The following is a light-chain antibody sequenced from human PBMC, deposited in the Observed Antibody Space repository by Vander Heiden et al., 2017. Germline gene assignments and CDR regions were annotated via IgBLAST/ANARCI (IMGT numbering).Light chain of an antibody. Sequence: DIQMTQSPSSLSASVGDRVTITCQASQDISNYLNWYQRKPGKAPKLLIYDASNLETAVPSRFTATGSWTDFTLTISSLHPEDLATYYSHRDENLPQASGQGSKQELK. J-gene: IGKJ2*01. CDR2: DAS. CDR1: QDISNY. V-gene: IGKV1-33*01. CDR3: HRDENLPQA.